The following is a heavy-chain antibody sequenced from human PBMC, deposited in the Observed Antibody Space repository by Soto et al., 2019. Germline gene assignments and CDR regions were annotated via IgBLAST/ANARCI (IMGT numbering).Heavy chain of an antibody. CDR3: ARPNYYGSGSYYFDY. CDR1: GGSISSSSYY. Sequence: SETLSLTCTVSGGSISSSSYYWGWIRQPPGKGLEWIGSIYYSGSTYYNPSLKSRVTISVDTSKIQFSLKLSSVTAADTAVYYCARPNYYGSGSYYFDYWGQGTLVTVSS. J-gene: IGHJ4*02. D-gene: IGHD3-10*01. V-gene: IGHV4-39*01. CDR2: IYYSGST.